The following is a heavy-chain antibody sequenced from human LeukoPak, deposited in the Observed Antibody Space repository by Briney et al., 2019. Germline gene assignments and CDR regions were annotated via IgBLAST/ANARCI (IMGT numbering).Heavy chain of an antibody. V-gene: IGHV3-23*01. Sequence: GGSLRLSCAASGFTFSRYAMSWVRQAPGKGLEWVSAISGSCGSTYYADSVKGRFTIYRDNTKNTLYLQITSLSAEDTAVSYCANSGGYCSSTSCLYYYYYYGMDVWGQGTTVTVSS. CDR3: ANSGGYCSSTSCLYYYYYYGMDV. CDR1: GFTFSRYA. J-gene: IGHJ6*02. CDR2: ISGSCGST. D-gene: IGHD2-2*01.